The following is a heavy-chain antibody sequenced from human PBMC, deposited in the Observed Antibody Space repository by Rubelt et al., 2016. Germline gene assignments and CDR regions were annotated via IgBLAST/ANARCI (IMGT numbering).Heavy chain of an antibody. CDR3: ARGGESARGYGSGSYYVDY. J-gene: IGHJ4*02. CDR1: GGYFSGYY. V-gene: IGHV4-34*01. Sequence: QLQLQESGPGLVKPSETLSLTCAVYGGYFSGYYWRWIRQPPGKGMECIGEINHSGSTNYNPSLKSRVNIQVELAKNQFSLKRGAVTAADTAVYYCARGGESARGYGSGSYYVDYWGQGTLVTVSS. CDR2: INHSGST. D-gene: IGHD3-10*01.